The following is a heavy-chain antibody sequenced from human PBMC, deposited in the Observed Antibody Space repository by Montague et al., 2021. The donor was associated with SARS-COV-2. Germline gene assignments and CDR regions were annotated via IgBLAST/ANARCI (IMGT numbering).Heavy chain of an antibody. V-gene: IGHV4-39*01. Sequence: SETLSLTCTVSGDSTSCPNCYWGWIRQAPGQGLDCIGTNCKSGTTYYNLSRKIRLTIATDTSKNQFSLKLTAVTAADTAVYYCASHRDYADQSVDNWFHPWGQGTLVTVSS. CDR1: GDSTSCPNCY. CDR2: NCKSGTT. D-gene: IGHD4-17*01. CDR3: ASHRDYADQSVDNWFHP. J-gene: IGHJ5*02.